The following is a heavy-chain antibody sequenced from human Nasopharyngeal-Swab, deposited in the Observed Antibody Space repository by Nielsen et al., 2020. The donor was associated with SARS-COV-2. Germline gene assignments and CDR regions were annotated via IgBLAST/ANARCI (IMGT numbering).Heavy chain of an antibody. V-gene: IGHV6-1*01. J-gene: IGHJ4*02. Sequence: WSRQSPSRGLEWLGRTYYRTKWYYDCAVSVKSRITINPDTSKNQFTLQPYAVTPADAAVYYCARVVRVWEWEPIEYWGQGTPVTVSS. CDR2: TYYRTKWYY. CDR3: ARVVRVWEWEPIEY. D-gene: IGHD1-26*01.